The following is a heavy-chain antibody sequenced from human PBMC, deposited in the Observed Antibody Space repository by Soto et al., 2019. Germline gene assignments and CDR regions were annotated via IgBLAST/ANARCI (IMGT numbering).Heavy chain of an antibody. Sequence: SETLSLTCAVYGGSFSGYYWSWIRQPPGKGLEWIGEINHSGSTNYNPSLKSRVTISVDTSKNQFSPKLSSVTAADTAVYYCARVPIGYCSGGSCFLLDYWGQGTLVTVSS. D-gene: IGHD2-15*01. CDR2: INHSGST. CDR3: ARVPIGYCSGGSCFLLDY. V-gene: IGHV4-34*01. CDR1: GGSFSGYY. J-gene: IGHJ4*02.